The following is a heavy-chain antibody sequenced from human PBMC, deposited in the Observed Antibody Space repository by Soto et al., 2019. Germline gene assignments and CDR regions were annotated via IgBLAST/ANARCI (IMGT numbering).Heavy chain of an antibody. CDR2: INQDGRDT. CDR1: GLAFRSFL. V-gene: IGHV3-7*01. J-gene: IGHJ4*02. D-gene: IGHD3-16*02. Sequence: EVQLGESWGGLVRPGGSLRLSFAASGLAFRSFLMSWVRQAPGGGLEWVANINQDGRDTYYSDSVRDRFTISRDNAANSLFLHMNSLGAEDTAVYYCATYHDDEWESYRHRYWGQGTLVTVSS. CDR3: ATYHDDEWESYRHRY.